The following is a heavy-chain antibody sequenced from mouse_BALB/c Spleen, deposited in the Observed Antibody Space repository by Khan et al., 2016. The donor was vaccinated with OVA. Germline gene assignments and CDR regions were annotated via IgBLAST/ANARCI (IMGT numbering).Heavy chain of an antibody. J-gene: IGHJ2*01. V-gene: IGHV3-2*02. Sequence: VQLQESGPGLVKPSQSLSLTCTVTGYSITSDYAWNWIRQFPGNKLEWMAYITYSGSTGYNPSLKSRISITRDTSKNQFFLQLNSVTTEDTATYYSARDYGSSYFFFDYWGQGTTLTVSS. CDR2: ITYSGST. D-gene: IGHD1-1*01. CDR3: ARDYGSSYFFFDY. CDR1: GYSITSDYA.